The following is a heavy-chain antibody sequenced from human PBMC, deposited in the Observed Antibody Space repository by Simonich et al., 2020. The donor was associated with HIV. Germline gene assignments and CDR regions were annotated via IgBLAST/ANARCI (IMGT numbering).Heavy chain of an antibody. CDR1: GGSFSVYY. CDR2: INHSEST. CDR3: ARLTAGGLGEYFQH. J-gene: IGHJ1*01. Sequence: QVQLQQWGAGLLKPSETLSLTCAVYGGSFSVYYWSWIRQPPGKGLEWIGEINHSESTNYNPSLKSRVTISVDTSKNQFSRKLSSVTAADTAVYYCARLTAGGLGEYFQHWGQGTLVTVSS. V-gene: IGHV4-34*01. D-gene: IGHD6-13*01.